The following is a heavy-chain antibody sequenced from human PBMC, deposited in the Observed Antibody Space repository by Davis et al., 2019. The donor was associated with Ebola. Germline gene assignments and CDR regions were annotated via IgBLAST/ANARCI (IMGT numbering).Heavy chain of an antibody. D-gene: IGHD6-13*01. CDR1: GGSISSGDYY. Sequence: MPSETLSLTCTVSGGSISSGDYYWSWIRQPPGKGLEWIGYIYYSGSTYYNPSLKSRVTISVDTSKNQFSLKLTSVTAADTAVYSCAGIAATGSYWGQGALVTVSS. CDR3: AGIAATGSY. J-gene: IGHJ4*02. CDR2: IYYSGST. V-gene: IGHV4-30-4*01.